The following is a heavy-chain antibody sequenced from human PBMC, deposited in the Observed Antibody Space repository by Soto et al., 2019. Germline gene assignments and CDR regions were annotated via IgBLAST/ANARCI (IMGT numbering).Heavy chain of an antibody. J-gene: IGHJ6*02. CDR2: ISDDGNNK. Sequence: PGGSLRLSCAASGFTFRSYGMYWVRQAPGKGLEWVALISDDGNNKYYADSVKGRFTISRDNSKNTLYLQMNSLRAEDTAVYYCAKGWSARRYYGMDVWGQGTTLTVSS. D-gene: IGHD2-15*01. CDR3: AKGWSARRYYGMDV. CDR1: GFTFRSYG. V-gene: IGHV3-30*18.